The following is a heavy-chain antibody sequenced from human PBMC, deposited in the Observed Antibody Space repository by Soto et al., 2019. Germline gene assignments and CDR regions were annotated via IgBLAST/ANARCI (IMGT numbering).Heavy chain of an antibody. CDR2: ISGSGGST. CDR1: GFTFSSYA. V-gene: IGHV3-23*01. CDR3: AKSLSYYYYGMDV. J-gene: IGHJ6*02. Sequence: EVQLLESGGGLVQPGGSLRLACAASGFTFSSYAMSWVRQAPGKGLEWVSAISGSGGSTYYADSVKGRFTISRDNSKNTLYLQMNSLRAEDTAVYYCAKSLSYYYYGMDVWGQGTTVTVFS.